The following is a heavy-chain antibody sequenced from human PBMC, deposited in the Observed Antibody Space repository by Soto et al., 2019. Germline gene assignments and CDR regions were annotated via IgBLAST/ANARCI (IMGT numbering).Heavy chain of an antibody. J-gene: IGHJ4*02. Sequence: GGSLRLSCTASGFTFGDYAMSWFRQAPGKGLEWVGFIRSKAYGGTTEYAASVKGRFTISRDDSKSIAYLQMNSLKTEDTAVYYCTREDLYYDILTGYPHIYFDYWGQGNLVTVS. D-gene: IGHD3-9*01. CDR2: IRSKAYGGTT. CDR3: TREDLYYDILTGYPHIYFDY. V-gene: IGHV3-49*03. CDR1: GFTFGDYA.